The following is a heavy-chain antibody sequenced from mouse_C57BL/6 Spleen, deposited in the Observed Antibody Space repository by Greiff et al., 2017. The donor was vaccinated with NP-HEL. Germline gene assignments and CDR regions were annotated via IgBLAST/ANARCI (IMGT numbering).Heavy chain of an antibody. J-gene: IGHJ3*01. CDR3: ARGDYYGSSYGFAY. V-gene: IGHV5-4*01. CDR1: GFTFSSYA. CDR2: ISDGGSYT. Sequence: EVQLVESGGGLVKPGGSLKLSCAASGFTFSSYAMSWVRQTPEKRLEWVATISDGGSYTYYPDNVKGRFTISRDNAKNNLYLQMSQLKSEDTAMYYCARGDYYGSSYGFAYWGQGTLVTVAA. D-gene: IGHD1-1*01.